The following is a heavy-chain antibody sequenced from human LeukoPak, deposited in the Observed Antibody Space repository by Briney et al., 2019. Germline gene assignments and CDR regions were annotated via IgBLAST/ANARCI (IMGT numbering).Heavy chain of an antibody. CDR2: IYSGGST. D-gene: IGHD3-9*01. CDR1: GFTVSSNH. Sequence: GGSLRLSCAVSGFTVSSNHMSWVRQAPGKGLEWVSVIYSGGSTYYADSVKGRFTISRDNSKNTLYLQMNSLRAEDTAVYYCATGSKYYDILTGYSLYYYYYGMDVWGQGTTVTVSS. V-gene: IGHV3-53*01. J-gene: IGHJ6*02. CDR3: ATGSKYYDILTGYSLYYYYYGMDV.